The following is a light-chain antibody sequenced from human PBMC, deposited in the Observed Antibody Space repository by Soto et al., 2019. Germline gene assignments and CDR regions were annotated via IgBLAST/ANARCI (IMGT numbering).Light chain of an antibody. CDR2: GAS. Sequence: VLPQSPDTLSLSPGDRVTLSCRASQSVRSTFLAWYQQKPGQAPRLLIYGASNRATGIPDRFSGSASGKDFTLTISRLEPDDSAVYYRQQYHDSPMNTFGQGTKLEIK. CDR3: QQYHDSPMNT. CDR1: QSVRSTF. V-gene: IGKV3-20*01. J-gene: IGKJ2*01.